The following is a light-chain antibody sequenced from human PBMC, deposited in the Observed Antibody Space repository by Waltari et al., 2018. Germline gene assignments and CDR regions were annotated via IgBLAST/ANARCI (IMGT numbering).Light chain of an antibody. CDR2: EDT. CDR3: YSTDSSGNHRV. CDR1: DLPQQT. J-gene: IGLJ3*02. V-gene: IGLV3-10*01. Sequence: SYELTQPPSVSVSPGQTARITCSGDDLPQQTSHWYQPEPGQAPVVVIHEDTKRPSGIPGRFSGSSSGTMATFTISGAQVEDEADYYCYSTDSSGNHRVFGRGTKLTVL.